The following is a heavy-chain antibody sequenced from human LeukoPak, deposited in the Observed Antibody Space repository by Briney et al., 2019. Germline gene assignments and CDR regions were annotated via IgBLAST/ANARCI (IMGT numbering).Heavy chain of an antibody. CDR3: ARGEGLGMVRGKYFDY. D-gene: IGHD3-10*01. V-gene: IGHV3-30*04. Sequence: GGSLGLSCAASGFTLSSYAIHWVRQAPGKGLEWVAVVSYDGSNKYNADSVLGRFTISRDNSKNTLYLQMNSLRPEDTAVYYCARGEGLGMVRGKYFDYWGQGTLVAVSS. CDR2: VSYDGSNK. J-gene: IGHJ4*02. CDR1: GFTLSSYA.